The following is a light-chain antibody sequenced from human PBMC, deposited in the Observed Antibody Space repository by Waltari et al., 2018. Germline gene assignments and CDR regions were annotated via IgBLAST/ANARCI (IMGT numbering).Light chain of an antibody. V-gene: IGLV1-44*01. Sequence: QSALTPSLSTSGTPGQKVPISCSGPSPNTGSNTVHSYQQLPGTAPKLLIYGNNQRPSGVPDRFSGSKSGTSASLAISALQSEDEADYYCAAWDDSLIGPVFGGGTKLTVL. CDR3: AAWDDSLIGPV. J-gene: IGLJ3*02. CDR1: SPNTGSNT. CDR2: GNN.